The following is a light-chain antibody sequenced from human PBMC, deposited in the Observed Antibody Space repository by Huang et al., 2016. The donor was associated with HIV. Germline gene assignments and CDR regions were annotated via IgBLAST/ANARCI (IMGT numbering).Light chain of an antibody. CDR1: QSVSSTY. CDR2: AAS. J-gene: IGKJ4*01. CDR3: QQYGTHPLT. Sequence: EIVLTQSPGTRFLSPGERATLPCRAGQSVSSTYLAWYQQKPGRPPRLLIYAASSRAPGIPDRFSGSGSGTDFTLTISRLEPEDFAVYYCQQYGTHPLTFGGGTKVQIK. V-gene: IGKV3-20*01.